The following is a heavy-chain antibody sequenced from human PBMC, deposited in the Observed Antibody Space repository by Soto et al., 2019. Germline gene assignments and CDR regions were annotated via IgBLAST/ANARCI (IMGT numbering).Heavy chain of an antibody. CDR1: GGSISSHY. V-gene: IGHV4-59*08. Sequence: SETLSLTCTVSGGSISSHYWSWIRQPPGKGLEWIGYIYYSGSTNYNPSLKSRVTISVDTSKNQFSLKLSSVTAADTAVYYCARLLRGSGSYLYYYYYYGMDVWGQGTTVTVSS. J-gene: IGHJ6*02. CDR3: ARLLRGSGSYLYYYYYYGMDV. D-gene: IGHD3-10*01. CDR2: IYYSGST.